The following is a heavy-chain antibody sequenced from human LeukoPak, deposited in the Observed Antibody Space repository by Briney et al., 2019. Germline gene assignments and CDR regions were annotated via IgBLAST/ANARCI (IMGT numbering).Heavy chain of an antibody. Sequence: SGGSLRLSCVASGFTFSDYSMNWVRQAPGKGLEWLSYIGLSSRNTFYAESVEGRFTISSDNAKNSLYLQMNSLRDEDTAVYYCARDSDYSFDYWGQGTLVTVSS. V-gene: IGHV3-48*02. CDR3: ARDSDYSFDY. D-gene: IGHD4-11*01. CDR1: GFTFSDYS. CDR2: IGLSSRNT. J-gene: IGHJ4*02.